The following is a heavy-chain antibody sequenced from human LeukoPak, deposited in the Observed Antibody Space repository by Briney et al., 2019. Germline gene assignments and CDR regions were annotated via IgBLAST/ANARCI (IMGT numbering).Heavy chain of an antibody. CDR3: ARLGHCGGVCYSWADY. D-gene: IGHD2-21*02. CDR1: GGTFSSYA. CDR2: IIPILGIA. Sequence: SVKVSCKASGGTFSSYAISWVRQAPGQGLEWMGRIIPILGIANYAQKFQGRVTITADKSTSTAYMELSSLRSEDTAVYYCARLGHCGGVCYSWADYWGQGTLVTVSS. V-gene: IGHV1-69*04. J-gene: IGHJ4*02.